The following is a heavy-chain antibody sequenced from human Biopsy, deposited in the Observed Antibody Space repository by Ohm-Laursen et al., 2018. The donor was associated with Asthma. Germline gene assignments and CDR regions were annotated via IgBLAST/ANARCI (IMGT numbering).Heavy chain of an antibody. CDR3: SRDTLGYYFDI. CDR1: GTHFGSYN. D-gene: IGHD6-13*01. CDR2: ITFDGSTQ. J-gene: IGHJ4*02. V-gene: IGHV3-30-3*01. Sequence: RSLRLSCAASGTHFGSYNMHWARQAPGKGLEWVAVITFDGSTQHYGDSVKGRFTISRDNSENMLFLQMNSLRAEDTAVYYCSRDTLGYYFDIWGQGTQVTVSS.